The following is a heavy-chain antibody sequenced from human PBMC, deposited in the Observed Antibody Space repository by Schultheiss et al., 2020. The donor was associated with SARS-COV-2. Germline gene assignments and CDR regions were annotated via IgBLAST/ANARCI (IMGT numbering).Heavy chain of an antibody. V-gene: IGHV3-30*02. D-gene: IGHD3-3*01. CDR2: IWYDGSNK. CDR3: AKDRHYHFWTAHSPSYFDY. Sequence: GGSLRLSCAASGFTFTSYSMNWVRQAPGKGLEWVALIWYDGSNKYYADSVKGRFTISRDNAKNSLYLQMNSLRAEDTAVYYCAKDRHYHFWTAHSPSYFDYWGQGTLVTVSS. CDR1: GFTFTSYS. J-gene: IGHJ4*02.